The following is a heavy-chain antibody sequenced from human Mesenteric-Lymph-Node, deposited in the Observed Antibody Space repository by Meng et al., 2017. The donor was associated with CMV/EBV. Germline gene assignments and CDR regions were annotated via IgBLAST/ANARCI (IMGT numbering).Heavy chain of an antibody. J-gene: IGHJ4*02. V-gene: IGHV3-66*02. CDR2: IYSGGST. D-gene: IGHD2-2*01. Sequence: GESLKISCAASGFTVSSNYMSWVRQAPGKGLDWVSVIYSGGSTYYADSVKGQFTISRDNSKNTLYLQMNSLRAEDTAVYYCAKVVPGYCSTTSCSPDHWGQGTLVTVSS. CDR3: AKVVPGYCSTTSCSPDH. CDR1: GFTVSSNY.